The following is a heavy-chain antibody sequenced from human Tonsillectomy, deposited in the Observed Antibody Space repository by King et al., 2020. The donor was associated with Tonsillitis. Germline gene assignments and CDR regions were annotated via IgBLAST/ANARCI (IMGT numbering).Heavy chain of an antibody. J-gene: IGHJ3*01. V-gene: IGHV2-26*01. CDR1: GFSLSNVRMG. CDR3: ARLQQNLRGGDAFDV. D-gene: IGHD6-13*01. Sequence: VTLKESGPVLVKPTETLTLTCTVSGFSLSNVRMGVSWIRQPPGKALVWLAHIFSNDEKSYSTSLKSRLTISKDTSKSQVVLTMTNLDPVDTATYYCARLQQNLRGGDAFDVWGQGKVVTVSS. CDR2: IFSNDEK.